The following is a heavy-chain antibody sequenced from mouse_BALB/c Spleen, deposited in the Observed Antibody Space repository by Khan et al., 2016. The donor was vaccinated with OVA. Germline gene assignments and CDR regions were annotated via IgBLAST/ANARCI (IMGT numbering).Heavy chain of an antibody. D-gene: IGHD3-1*01. CDR3: VKSSGYFFDY. Sequence: EVQLVESGGGFVQPKGSLKLACAASGFTFNTYAMNLVRQAPGKGFEWVARIRNKSNNYATYYADSVKDRFTISRDDSQTMLYLQMTNLKTEDTAMYSCVKSSGYFFDYWGQGTTLTVSS. V-gene: IGHV10-1*02. CDR2: IRNKSNNYAT. J-gene: IGHJ2*01. CDR1: GFTFNTYA.